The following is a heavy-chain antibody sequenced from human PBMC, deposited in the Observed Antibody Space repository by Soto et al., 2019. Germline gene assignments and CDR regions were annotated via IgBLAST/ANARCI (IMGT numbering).Heavy chain of an antibody. CDR1: GYTFTSYG. Sequence: QVQLVQSGAEVKKPGASVKVSCKASGYTFTSYGISWVRQAPGQGLEWMGWISAYNGNTNYAQKLQGRVTMTTDTSTSTAYMELRSLRSDDTAVYYCVRVYYDFWSGYANWFDPWGQGTLVTVSS. V-gene: IGHV1-18*01. J-gene: IGHJ5*02. CDR2: ISAYNGNT. D-gene: IGHD3-3*01. CDR3: VRVYYDFWSGYANWFDP.